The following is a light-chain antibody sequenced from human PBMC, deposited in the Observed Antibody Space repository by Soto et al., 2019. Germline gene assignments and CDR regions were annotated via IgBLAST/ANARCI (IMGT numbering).Light chain of an antibody. CDR2: GAS. V-gene: IGKV3-20*01. Sequence: ESVLTQSPGTLSLSPGERATLSCMASQSVSSSYLAWYQQKPGQAPRLLIYGASSRATGIPDRFSGSGYGTDFTLTISRLEPEDFAVYYCQQYGSSPPITFGQGTRLEIK. J-gene: IGKJ5*01. CDR3: QQYGSSPPIT. CDR1: QSVSSSY.